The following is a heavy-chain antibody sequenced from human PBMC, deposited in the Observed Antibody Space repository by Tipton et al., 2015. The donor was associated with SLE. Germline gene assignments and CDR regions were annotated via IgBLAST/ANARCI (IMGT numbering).Heavy chain of an antibody. V-gene: IGHV3-49*04. J-gene: IGHJ4*02. CDR1: GFTFSSYW. Sequence: SLRLSCAASGFTFSSYWMSWVRQAPGKGLEWVGFIRSKAYGGTTDYAASVKGRFTISRDDSKSIAYLQMSSLKTEDTAVYYCTRGLWRGIFDYWGQGTLVTVSS. D-gene: IGHD2/OR15-2a*01. CDR3: TRGLWRGIFDY. CDR2: IRSKAYGGTT.